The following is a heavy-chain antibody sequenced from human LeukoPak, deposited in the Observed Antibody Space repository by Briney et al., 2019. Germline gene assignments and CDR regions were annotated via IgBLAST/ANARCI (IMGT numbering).Heavy chain of an antibody. Sequence: GGSLRLSCAASGCPFSSYGMHWVRQAPGKGLEWVAVIWYDGSNQYYADSVKGRFTISRDNSKNTLYLQMNSLRAEDTAVYYCARVPDAAAGTGTFDYWGQGTLVTVSS. CDR2: IWYDGSNQ. J-gene: IGHJ4*02. CDR1: GCPFSSYG. V-gene: IGHV3-33*01. CDR3: ARVPDAAAGTGTFDY. D-gene: IGHD6-13*01.